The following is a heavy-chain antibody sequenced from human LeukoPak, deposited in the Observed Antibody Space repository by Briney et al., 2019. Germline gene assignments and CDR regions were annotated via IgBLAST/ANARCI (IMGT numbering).Heavy chain of an antibody. CDR2: IGTASDT. CDR1: GFTFSSFD. D-gene: IGHD1-1*01. CDR3: ARGPPRGKYYYMDV. V-gene: IGHV3-13*01. Sequence: GGSLRLSCAASGFTFSSFDMPWVRHPTGQGLEWVSTIGTASDTYYPGSVEGRFTLSRDNAKNSLYLQMNSLTAGDTAVYYCARGPPRGKYYYMDVWGKGTTVTVSS. J-gene: IGHJ6*03.